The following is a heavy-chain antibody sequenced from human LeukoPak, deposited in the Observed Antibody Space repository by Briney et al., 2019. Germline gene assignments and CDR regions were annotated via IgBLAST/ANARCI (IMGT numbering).Heavy chain of an antibody. J-gene: IGHJ3*02. CDR2: ISGSGGTT. D-gene: IGHD3-10*01. Sequence: GGSLRLSCAASGFTFSSYAMSWVRQAPGKGLEWVSAISGSGGTTYYADSVKGRFTISRDNSKNTLYLQMNSLRAEDTAVYYCAKDRGVRGALNAFDIWGQGTMVTVSS. V-gene: IGHV3-23*01. CDR3: AKDRGVRGALNAFDI. CDR1: GFTFSSYA.